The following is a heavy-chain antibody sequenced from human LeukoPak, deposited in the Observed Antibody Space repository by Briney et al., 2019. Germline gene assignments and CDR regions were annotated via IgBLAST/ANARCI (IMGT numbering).Heavy chain of an antibody. V-gene: IGHV3-33*01. CDR2: VWYDGRNK. D-gene: IGHD4-23*01. Sequence: GGSLRLSCAAPGYTLSGYGMHRVRDAPGRGLERVAVVWYDGRNKYYAASVKGRFTISRDNSKNTLYLKMNSLRAEDTAMYYCARGHSGEYGGNSGHCDYGGQGTLVTVSS. J-gene: IGHJ4*02. CDR3: ARGHSGEYGGNSGHCDY. CDR1: GYTLSGYG.